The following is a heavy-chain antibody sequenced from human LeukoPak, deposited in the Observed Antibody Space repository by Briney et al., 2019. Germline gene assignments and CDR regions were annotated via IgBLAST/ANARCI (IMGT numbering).Heavy chain of an antibody. V-gene: IGHV5-51*01. CDR3: AAGTYSSSSYAFDI. CDR1: GFSFTSYW. Sequence: GESLKISCKGSGFSFTSYWIGWVRQMPGKGLEWKGIIYPGDSDTRYSPSFQGQVTISADKSITTAYLQWSSLKASDTAMYYCAAGTYSSSSYAFDIWGQGTMVSVSS. J-gene: IGHJ3*02. D-gene: IGHD6-6*01. CDR2: IYPGDSDT.